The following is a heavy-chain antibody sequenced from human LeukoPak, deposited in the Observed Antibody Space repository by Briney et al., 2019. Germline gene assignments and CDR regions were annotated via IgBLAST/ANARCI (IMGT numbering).Heavy chain of an antibody. V-gene: IGHV7-4-1*02. J-gene: IGHJ3*02. CDR1: GYTFTSYA. D-gene: IGHD3-22*01. CDR2: INTNTGNP. CDR3: ARGSGYYALYAFDI. Sequence: EASVKVSCKASGYTFTSYAMNWVRQAPGQGLEWMGWINTNTGNPTYAQGFTGRFVFSLDTSVSTAYLQISSLKAEDTAVYYCARGSGYYALYAFDIWGQGTMVTVSS.